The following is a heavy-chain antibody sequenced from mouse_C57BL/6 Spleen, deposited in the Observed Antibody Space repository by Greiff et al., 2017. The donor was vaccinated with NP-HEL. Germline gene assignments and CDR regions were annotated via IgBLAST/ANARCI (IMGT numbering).Heavy chain of an antibody. V-gene: IGHV1-55*01. J-gene: IGHJ4*01. CDR3: ARAYYSNYDAMDY. D-gene: IGHD2-5*01. CDR2: IYPGSGST. CDR1: GYTFTSYW. Sequence: QVQLKQPGAELVKPGASVKMSCKASGYTFTSYWITWVKQRPGQGLEWIGDIYPGSGSTNYNEKFKGKATFTADTSPNTAYMQLSSLTTEDSAIYYCARAYYSNYDAMDYWGQGTSVTVSS.